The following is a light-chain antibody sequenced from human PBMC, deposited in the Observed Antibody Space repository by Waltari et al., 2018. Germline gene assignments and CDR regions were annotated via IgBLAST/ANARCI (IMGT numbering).Light chain of an antibody. Sequence: FMLTQPHSVSESPGQTVTISCTRNSGSIGSNYVQWYQQRPGSAPTTVIYEDNHRPSGFPEGFSGSIDSSSNSASLTISGLKTEDEADYYCQSYDSRNQVFGGGTRLTVL. CDR1: SGSIGSNY. CDR2: EDN. J-gene: IGLJ3*02. V-gene: IGLV6-57*03. CDR3: QSYDSRNQV.